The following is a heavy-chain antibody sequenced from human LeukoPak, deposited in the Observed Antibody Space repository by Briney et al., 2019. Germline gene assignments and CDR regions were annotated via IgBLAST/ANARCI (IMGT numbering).Heavy chain of an antibody. CDR2: LNSDGSST. CDR3: VRSFYTSSALGY. Sequence: GGSLRLSCAASGFTFSMEWMQWVRQAPGKGLVWVSRLNSDGSSTDYADSVKGRFTISRDNAKNTLYLQMNSLRAEDTALYYCVRSFYTSSALGYWGQGTLVTVSS. CDR1: GFTFSMEW. D-gene: IGHD3-16*01. J-gene: IGHJ4*02. V-gene: IGHV3-74*01.